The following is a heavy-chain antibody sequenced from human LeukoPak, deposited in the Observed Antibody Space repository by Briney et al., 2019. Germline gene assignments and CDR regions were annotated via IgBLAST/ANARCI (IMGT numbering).Heavy chain of an antibody. CDR3: ARGSGSHFDY. Sequence: GGSLRLSCVASGFTFSSYGMHWVRQAPGKGLEWVAVISSDGKTEIYADSVRGRFTISRDNSKGTHYLQMNSLRSEDTAVYYCARGSGSHFDYWGQGTLVTVSS. CDR1: GFTFSSYG. J-gene: IGHJ4*02. CDR2: ISSDGKTE. V-gene: IGHV3-30*03. D-gene: IGHD1-26*01.